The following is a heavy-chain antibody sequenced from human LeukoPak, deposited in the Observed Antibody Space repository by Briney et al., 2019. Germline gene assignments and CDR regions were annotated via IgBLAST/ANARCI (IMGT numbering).Heavy chain of an antibody. CDR2: IRSKAYGGTT. CDR3: TRYSITTEYYFDY. V-gene: IGHV3-49*03. J-gene: IGHJ4*02. D-gene: IGHD3-3*01. CDR1: GFTFGDYA. Sequence: PGGSLRLSCTASGFTFGDYAMSWFRQAPGKGLEWVGFIRSKAYGGTTEYAASVKGRFTISRDDSKSIAYLQMNSLKTEDTAVYYCTRYSITTEYYFDYWGQGTLVTVSS.